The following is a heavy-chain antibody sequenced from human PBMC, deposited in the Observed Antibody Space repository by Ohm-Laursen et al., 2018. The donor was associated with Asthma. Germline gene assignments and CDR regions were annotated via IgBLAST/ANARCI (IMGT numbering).Heavy chain of an antibody. J-gene: IGHJ4*02. V-gene: IGHV4-59*01. CDR2: IFKSENT. Sequence: SETLSLTCTVSGGSINSDYWAWIRQPPGKGLEWIGYIFKSENTKYNPSLKCRVTISADMSKNQFSLKLSSVTAADTAVYYCARAVLSAYPLNWGQGTLVTVSS. CDR3: ARAVLSAYPLN. CDR1: GGSINSDY. D-gene: IGHD3-10*01.